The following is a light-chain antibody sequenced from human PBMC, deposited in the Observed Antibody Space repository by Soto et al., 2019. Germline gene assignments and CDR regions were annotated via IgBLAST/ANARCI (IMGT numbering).Light chain of an antibody. V-gene: IGLV2-14*01. CDR3: SSYTSISTYV. Sequence: QSLLTQPASVSGSPGQSITISCTGTSSDVGGYNLVSWYQQHPDKAPKLMIYDVTNRPSGVSNRFSGSKSGNTASLTISGLQAEDEADYYCSSYTSISTYVFGTGTKVTVL. CDR1: SSDVGGYNL. J-gene: IGLJ1*01. CDR2: DVT.